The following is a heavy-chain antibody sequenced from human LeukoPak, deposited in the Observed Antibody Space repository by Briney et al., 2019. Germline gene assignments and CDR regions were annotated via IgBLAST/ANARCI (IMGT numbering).Heavy chain of an antibody. D-gene: IGHD1-26*01. CDR2: INPNSGGT. Sequence: GASVKVSCKASGYTFTGYYMHWVRQAPGQGLEWMGWINPNSGGTNYAQKFQGGVTMTRDTSISTAYMELSRLRSDDTAVYYCARDIARGELLFDYWGQRTLVTVSS. J-gene: IGHJ4*02. CDR1: GYTFTGYY. V-gene: IGHV1-2*02. CDR3: ARDIARGELLFDY.